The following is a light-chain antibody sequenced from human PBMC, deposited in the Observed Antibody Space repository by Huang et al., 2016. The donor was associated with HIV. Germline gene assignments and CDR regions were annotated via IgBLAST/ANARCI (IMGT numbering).Light chain of an antibody. CDR3: QQYNNWPGT. Sequence: EIVMTQSPATLSVSPGERATLSCWASQSFSNNLAWYQQKPGQAPRLLIYGASTRATGIPARFRGSGSGTEFTLTISSRQSEDFAVYYCQQYNNWPGTFGQGTKVEIK. J-gene: IGKJ1*01. CDR1: QSFSNN. V-gene: IGKV3-15*01. CDR2: GAS.